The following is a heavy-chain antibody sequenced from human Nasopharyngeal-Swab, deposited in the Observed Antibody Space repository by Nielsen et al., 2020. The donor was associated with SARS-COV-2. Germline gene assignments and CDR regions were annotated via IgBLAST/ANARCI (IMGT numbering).Heavy chain of an antibody. V-gene: IGHV3-30*18. CDR1: GLTFSSYG. Sequence: GESLQISCAASGLTFSSYGMHWVRQAPGKGLEWVAVISYDGSNKYYADSVKGRFTIPRDNSKNTLYLQMNSLRAEDTAVYYCAKGLEMATADYWGQGTLVTVSS. D-gene: IGHD5-24*01. CDR2: ISYDGSNK. CDR3: AKGLEMATADY. J-gene: IGHJ4*02.